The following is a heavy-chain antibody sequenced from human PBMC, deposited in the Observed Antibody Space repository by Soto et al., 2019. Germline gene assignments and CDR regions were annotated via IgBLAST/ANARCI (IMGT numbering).Heavy chain of an antibody. CDR3: ARHGGYYFDY. Sequence: XETLSLTCAVYSGSFSGYYWNWIRQPPGKGLEWIGEIYHGLSIVYNPSLKSRVTISGDSSKNQFSLKLSSVTAADTAVYYCARHGGYYFDYWGQGTLVTVSS. D-gene: IGHD3-16*01. J-gene: IGHJ4*02. CDR1: SGSFSGYY. V-gene: IGHV4-34*01. CDR2: IYHGLSI.